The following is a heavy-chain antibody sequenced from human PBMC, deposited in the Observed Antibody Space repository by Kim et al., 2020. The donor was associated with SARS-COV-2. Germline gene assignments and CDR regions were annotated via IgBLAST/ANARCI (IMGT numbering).Heavy chain of an antibody. V-gene: IGHV3-30*18. Sequence: GGSLRLSCAASGFTFSSYGMHWVRQAPGKGLEWVAVISYDGSNKYYADSVKGRFTISRDNSKNTLYLQMNSLRAEDTAVYYCAKVYHIAAAGPYYYYGMDVWGQGTTVTVSS. CDR2: ISYDGSNK. D-gene: IGHD6-13*01. CDR3: AKVYHIAAAGPYYYYGMDV. CDR1: GFTFSSYG. J-gene: IGHJ6*02.